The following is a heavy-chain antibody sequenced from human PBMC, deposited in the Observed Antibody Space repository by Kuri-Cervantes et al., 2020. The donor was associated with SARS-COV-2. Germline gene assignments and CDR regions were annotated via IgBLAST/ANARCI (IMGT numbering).Heavy chain of an antibody. CDR2: INHSGST. CDR3: ARGLGYHALWNYYYYGMDV. Sequence: SETLSLTCAVYGGSFSGYYWSWIRQPPGKGLEWIGEINHSGSTNYNPSLKSRVTISVDTSKNQFSLKLSSVTAADTAVYYCARGLGYHALWNYYYYGMDVWGQGTTVTVSS. J-gene: IGHJ6*02. D-gene: IGHD6-25*01. V-gene: IGHV4-34*01. CDR1: GGSFSGYY.